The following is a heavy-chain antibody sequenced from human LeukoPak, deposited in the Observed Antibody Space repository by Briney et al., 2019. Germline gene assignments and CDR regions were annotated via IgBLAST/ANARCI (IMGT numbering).Heavy chain of an antibody. J-gene: IGHJ4*02. V-gene: IGHV3-23*01. D-gene: IGHD2-15*01. CDR1: GFTFSNHA. Sequence: GGSLRLSCAASGFTFSNHAMNWVRQAPGKGLEWVSIISGSGTVTYYADSVKGRFTISRDNSKKTLYLQMNSLRAEDTAVYYCAKTSVGEGRIIGSGYFDNWGQGTLVTVSS. CDR3: AKTSVGEGRIIGSGYFDN. CDR2: ISGSGTVT.